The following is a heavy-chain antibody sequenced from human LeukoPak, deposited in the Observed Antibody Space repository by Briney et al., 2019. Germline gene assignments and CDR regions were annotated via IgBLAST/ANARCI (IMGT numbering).Heavy chain of an antibody. Sequence: GGSLRLSGAASGFTVSSNYMSWVRQAPGKGLEGVPVIYSGGSTYYADSVKGRFTISRDNSKNTLYLQMNSLRAEDTAVYYCARGRGYSGYDSRDYYYYYMDVWGKGTTVTVSS. CDR1: GFTVSSNY. D-gene: IGHD5-12*01. V-gene: IGHV3-53*01. J-gene: IGHJ6*03. CDR2: IYSGGST. CDR3: ARGRGYSGYDSRDYYYYYMDV.